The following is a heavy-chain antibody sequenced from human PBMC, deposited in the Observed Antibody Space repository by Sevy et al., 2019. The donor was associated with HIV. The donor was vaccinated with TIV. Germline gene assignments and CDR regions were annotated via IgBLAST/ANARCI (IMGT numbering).Heavy chain of an antibody. Sequence: GGSLRLSCAASGFAFSSSWMTWVRQAPGKELEWVANIKQDGSEKYYVDFLKGRFTISRDNAKNSLYLQMNSLRAEDTAVYYCARLCTGFIYYYYYGMDVWGQGTTVTVSS. CDR1: GFAFSSSW. V-gene: IGHV3-7*01. D-gene: IGHD2-2*01. J-gene: IGHJ6*02. CDR3: ARLCTGFIYYYYYGMDV. CDR2: IKQDGSEK.